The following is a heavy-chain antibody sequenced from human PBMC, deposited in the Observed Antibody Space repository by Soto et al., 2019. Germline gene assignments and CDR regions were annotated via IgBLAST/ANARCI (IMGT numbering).Heavy chain of an antibody. CDR3: ARGRYGDY. D-gene: IGHD1-1*01. J-gene: IGHJ4*02. CDR1: GYAFTTYG. CDR2: ISAHSGNT. V-gene: IGHV1-18*01. Sequence: QVHLVQSGAEVKKPGASVKVSCKGSGYAFTTYGITWVRQAPGQGLEWMGWISAHSGNTNYAQKLQGRVTVTRDTSTRTAYTELRSLRSDDTAVYYCARGRYGDYWGQGALVTVSS.